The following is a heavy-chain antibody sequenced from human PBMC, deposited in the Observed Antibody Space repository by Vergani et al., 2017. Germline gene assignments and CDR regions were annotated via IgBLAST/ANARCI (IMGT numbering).Heavy chain of an antibody. J-gene: IGHJ4*02. CDR1: GFTFSSYG. CDR2: IWYDGSNK. V-gene: IGHV3-33*01. Sequence: QVQLVESGGGVVQPGRSLRLSCAASGFTFSSYGMHWVRQAPGKGLEWVAVIWYDGSNKYYADSVKGRFTISRDNAKNSLYLQMNSLRAEDTAVYYCARDPPEDWGQGTLVTVSS. CDR3: ARDPPED.